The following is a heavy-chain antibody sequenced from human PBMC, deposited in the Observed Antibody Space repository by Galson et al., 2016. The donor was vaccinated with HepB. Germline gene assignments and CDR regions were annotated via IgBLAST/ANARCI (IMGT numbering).Heavy chain of an antibody. V-gene: IGHV3-64D*06. CDR2: IRRLGDTP. CDR1: GFSLISYA. J-gene: IGHJ4*02. Sequence: SLRLSCAASGFSLISYAMHWVRQAPGKGLEYVSGIRRLGDTPRYAESVKDRFTISRDNSKNTLNLDMRSLRVEDTAVYFCVKDEEFESRGPRDVFDYWGQGTLVTVSS. D-gene: IGHD3-10*01. CDR3: VKDEEFESRGPRDVFDY.